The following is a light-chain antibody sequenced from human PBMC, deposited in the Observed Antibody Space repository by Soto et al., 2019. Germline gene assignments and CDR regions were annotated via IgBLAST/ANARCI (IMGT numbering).Light chain of an antibody. CDR1: QGITNY. CDR3: QKYNGAPFT. V-gene: IGKV1-27*01. CDR2: AAS. Sequence: DIQMTQSPSSLSASVGDRVTITCRASQGITNYLAWYQQKPGKVPKLLIYAASTLESGVPSRFSGSGSGTDFTLTISSLQPEDVATYYCQKYNGAPFTFGPGTRVEIK. J-gene: IGKJ3*01.